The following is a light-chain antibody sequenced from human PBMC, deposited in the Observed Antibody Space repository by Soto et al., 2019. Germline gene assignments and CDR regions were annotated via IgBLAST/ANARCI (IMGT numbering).Light chain of an antibody. Sequence: EIVLTQSPGTLSLSPGERVTLSCRASQSVSSNYLAWFQQKPGQTPRLLIYGASSRATGIPDRFSGSGSGTDVTLTISRLEPEDFAVYYCQQYGSIFTFGPGTKVDIK. CDR1: QSVSSNY. CDR3: QQYGSIFT. CDR2: GAS. J-gene: IGKJ3*01. V-gene: IGKV3-20*01.